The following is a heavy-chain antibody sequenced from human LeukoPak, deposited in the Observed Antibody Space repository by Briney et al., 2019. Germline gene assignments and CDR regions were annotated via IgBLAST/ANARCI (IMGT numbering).Heavy chain of an antibody. V-gene: IGHV4-31*03. CDR2: IYYSGST. CDR3: ARAPPSSSWYFDY. CDR1: GGSISSGGYY. D-gene: IGHD6-13*01. J-gene: IGHJ4*02. Sequence: SETLSLTCTVSGGSISSGGYYWSWIRQHPGKGLEWIGYIYYSGSTYYNPSLKSRVTISVDRSKNQFSLKLSSVTAADTAVYYCARAPPSSSWYFDYWGQGTLVTVSS.